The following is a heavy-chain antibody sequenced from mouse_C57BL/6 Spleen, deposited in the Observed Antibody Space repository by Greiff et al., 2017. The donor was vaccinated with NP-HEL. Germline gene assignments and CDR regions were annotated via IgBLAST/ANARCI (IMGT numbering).Heavy chain of an antibody. CDR3: ARGRIITTVVATDWYFDV. V-gene: IGHV5-4*01. CDR2: ISDGGSYT. Sequence: EVHLVESGGGLVKPGGSLKLSCAASGFTFSSYAMSWVRQTPEKRLEWVATISDGGSYTYYPDNVKGRFTISRDNAKNNLYLQMSHLKSEDTAMYYCARGRIITTVVATDWYFDVWGTGTTVTVSS. CDR1: GFTFSSYA. D-gene: IGHD1-1*01. J-gene: IGHJ1*03.